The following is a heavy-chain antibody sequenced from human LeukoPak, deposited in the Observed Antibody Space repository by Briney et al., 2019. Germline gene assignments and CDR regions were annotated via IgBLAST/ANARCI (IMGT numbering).Heavy chain of an antibody. CDR3: ARVPLGSGSFFPYYYFMDV. D-gene: IGHD1-26*01. CDR1: GITKNTNA. Sequence: GGSLTLSCAAYGITKNTNAMTWVRQAPGKGLEWVSCVSDSDGSTYYADSVKGRFTISRDNSKNTLHLQMNSLRAEDMAVYYCARVPLGSGSFFPYYYFMDVWGRGNTVTVSS. CDR2: VSDSDGST. V-gene: IGHV3-23*01. J-gene: IGHJ6*03.